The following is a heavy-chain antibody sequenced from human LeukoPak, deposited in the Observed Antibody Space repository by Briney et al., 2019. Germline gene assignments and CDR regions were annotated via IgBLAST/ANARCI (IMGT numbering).Heavy chain of an antibody. Sequence: SETLSLTCTVSGGSISSYLWCWIRQSAGKRLEWLGRIHTSGTTTYSPSLQSRLTMSVETSTRQVSLRLTSVTAAATAVYFCAAEQVSASAWGFDYWGQGSLVTVSS. V-gene: IGHV4-4*07. CDR3: AAEQVSASAWGFDY. CDR1: GGSISSYL. CDR2: IHTSGTT. D-gene: IGHD2-21*02. J-gene: IGHJ4*02.